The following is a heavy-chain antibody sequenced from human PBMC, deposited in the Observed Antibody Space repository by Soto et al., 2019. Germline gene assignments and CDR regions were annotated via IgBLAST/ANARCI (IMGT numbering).Heavy chain of an antibody. V-gene: IGHV1-3*01. D-gene: IGHD2-15*01. CDR1: GYTFTSYA. J-gene: IGHJ3*02. Sequence: ASVNVSCKASGYTFTSYAMHWVRQAPGQRLEWMGWINAGNGNTEYSQKFQGRVTITADKSTSTAYMELSSLRSEDTAVYYCARRACSGGSCYSQTFGAFDIWGQGTMVTVSS. CDR2: INAGNGNT. CDR3: ARRACSGGSCYSQTFGAFDI.